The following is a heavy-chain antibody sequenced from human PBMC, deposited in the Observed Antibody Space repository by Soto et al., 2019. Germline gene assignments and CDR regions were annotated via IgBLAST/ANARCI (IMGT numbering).Heavy chain of an antibody. V-gene: IGHV3-11*05. J-gene: IGHJ2*01. Sequence: GGSLRLSCTASGFTFSDYYMSWVRQAPGKGLEWVSYISSSSSYTNYADSVKGRFTISRDNAKNSLYMQMNSLRAEDTAVYYCARDSGYDSSVYWYFDLWGRGTLVTVSS. CDR3: ARDSGYDSSVYWYFDL. D-gene: IGHD3-22*01. CDR1: GFTFSDYY. CDR2: ISSSSSYT.